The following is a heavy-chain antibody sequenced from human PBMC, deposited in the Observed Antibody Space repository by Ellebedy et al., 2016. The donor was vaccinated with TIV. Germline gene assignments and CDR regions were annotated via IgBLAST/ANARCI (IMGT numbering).Heavy chain of an antibody. CDR3: ARAGSYRFDY. Sequence: GESLKISCAASGFTFSSYWMHWVRQAPGKGLVWVSRINTDGRTIDYADSVKGRFTLSRYNAKNTLYLQRNSLRLEDTGVYFCARAGSYRFDYWGQGSLVTVSS. CDR2: INTDGRTI. V-gene: IGHV3-74*01. D-gene: IGHD1-26*01. CDR1: GFTFSSYW. J-gene: IGHJ4*02.